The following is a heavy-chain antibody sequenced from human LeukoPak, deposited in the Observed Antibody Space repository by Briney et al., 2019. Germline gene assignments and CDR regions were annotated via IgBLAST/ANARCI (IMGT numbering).Heavy chain of an antibody. J-gene: IGHJ4*02. CDR3: ARDRHYYESSGYYAEYFFDY. CDR1: SGSISSYY. CDR2: IYTGGDT. V-gene: IGHV4-4*07. Sequence: SETLSLTCTVSSGSISSYYWSWIRQPAGKGLEWIGRIYTGGDTNYNPSLKSRVTMSVDTSKNQFSLQLSSVTAADSAVYYCARDRHYYESSGYYAEYFFDYWGQGTLVTVSS. D-gene: IGHD3-22*01.